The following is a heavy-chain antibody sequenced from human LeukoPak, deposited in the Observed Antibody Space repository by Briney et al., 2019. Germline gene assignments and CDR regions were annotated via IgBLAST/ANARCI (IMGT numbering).Heavy chain of an antibody. J-gene: IGHJ6*04. CDR1: GFTFSSCE. CDR3: AELGITMIGGV. V-gene: IGHV3-48*03. Sequence: GGSLRLSCAASGFTFSSCEMNWVRQAPGKGLEWVSYISSSGSTIYYADSVKGRFTISRDNAKNSLYLQMNSLRAEDTADYCAELGITMIGGVWGKGTTVTISS. CDR2: ISSSGSTI. D-gene: IGHD3-10*02.